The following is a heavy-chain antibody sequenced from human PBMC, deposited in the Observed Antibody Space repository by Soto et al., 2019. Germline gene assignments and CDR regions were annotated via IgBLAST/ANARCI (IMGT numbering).Heavy chain of an antibody. D-gene: IGHD6-6*01. J-gene: IGHJ4*02. CDR3: ARGGEFLAARNGFDY. CDR2: MNPNSGNT. CDR1: GYTFTSYD. V-gene: IGHV1-8*01. Sequence: ASVKVSCKASGYTFTSYDINWVRQATGQGLEWMGWMNPNSGNTGYAQKFQGRVTMTRNTSISTAHMELSSLRSEDTAVYYCARGGEFLAARNGFDYWGQGTLVTVSS.